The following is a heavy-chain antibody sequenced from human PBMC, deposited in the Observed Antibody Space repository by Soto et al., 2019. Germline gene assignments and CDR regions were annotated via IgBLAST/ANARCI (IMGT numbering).Heavy chain of an antibody. CDR1: GLSFSMYA. CDR3: AKPGVPLFYFDY. V-gene: IGHV3-23*01. D-gene: IGHD3-10*01. J-gene: IGHJ4*02. Sequence: EVQLLESGGGLVQPGGSLRLSCAASGLSFSMYAMSWVRQAPGKGLEWVSTISATGGSTYYAGSVKGRFTISRDNSQNTQFLQINSLRAEDTAVDYCAKPGVPLFYFDYWGQGNLVTVSS. CDR2: ISATGGST.